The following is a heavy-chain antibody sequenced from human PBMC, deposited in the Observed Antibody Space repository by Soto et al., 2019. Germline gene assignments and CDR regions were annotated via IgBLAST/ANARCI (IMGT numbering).Heavy chain of an antibody. D-gene: IGHD3-10*01. J-gene: IGHJ4*02. CDR3: ATTYYYGSGSSPHYAY. V-gene: IGHV1-24*01. CDR2: FDPEDGET. Sequence: ASVKVSCKVSGYTLTELSMHRVRQAPGKGLEWMGGFDPEDGETIYAQKFQGRVTMTEDTSTDTAYMELSSLRSEDTAVYYCATTYYYGSGSSPHYAYWGQGTLVTVSS. CDR1: GYTLTELS.